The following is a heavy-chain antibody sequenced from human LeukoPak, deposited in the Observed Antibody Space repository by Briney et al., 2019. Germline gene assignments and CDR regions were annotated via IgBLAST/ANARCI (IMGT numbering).Heavy chain of an antibody. D-gene: IGHD6-19*01. J-gene: IGHJ4*02. CDR2: IYYGGST. CDR3: ARDSGSGPYY. CDR1: GGSISSYS. V-gene: IGHV4-59*01. Sequence: SETLSLTCAVSGGSISSYSWSWIRQPPGKGPEWIGHIYYGGSTNCNPSLTSRVTISMDTSKNQFSLKLSSVTAADTAVYYCARDSGSGPYYWGQGTLVTVSS.